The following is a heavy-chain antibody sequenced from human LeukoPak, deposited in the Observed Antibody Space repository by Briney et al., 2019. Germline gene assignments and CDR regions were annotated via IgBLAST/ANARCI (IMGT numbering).Heavy chain of an antibody. V-gene: IGHV3-11*05. CDR2: INSNCSYT. CDR3: ARDWYCSSSICYTDRNWFDP. D-gene: IGHD2-2*02. Sequence: GGGVRDSCAASGFTLSDYYMSWMGQAPGKGPDGVSYINSNCSYTDYEDSVMGRCTISRDNAKNLLYLQMNSLRPEDTAVYYCARDWYCSSSICYTDRNWFDPWGQGTLVTVSS. J-gene: IGHJ5*02. CDR1: GFTLSDYY.